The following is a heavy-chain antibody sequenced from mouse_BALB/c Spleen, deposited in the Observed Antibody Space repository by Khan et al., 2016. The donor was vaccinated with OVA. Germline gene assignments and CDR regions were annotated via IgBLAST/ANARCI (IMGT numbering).Heavy chain of an antibody. Sequence: QVQLKQSGPGLVAPSQSLSITCTVSGFSLSRYNIHWVRQPPRKGLEWLGMIWAGGGTDYNSTLKSRLNISKDNSKSQVFLKMNSLQTDDTAMYYCARAYYRYDGYYAMDFWGQGTSVTVSS. CDR2: IWAGGGT. CDR3: ARAYYRYDGYYAMDF. CDR1: GFSLSRYN. D-gene: IGHD2-14*01. J-gene: IGHJ4*01. V-gene: IGHV2-6-4*01.